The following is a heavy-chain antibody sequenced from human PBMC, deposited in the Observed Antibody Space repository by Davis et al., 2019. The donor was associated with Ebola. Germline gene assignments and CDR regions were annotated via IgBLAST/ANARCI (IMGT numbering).Heavy chain of an antibody. CDR1: GSSISSGFY. CDR3: ARQLGYCISTSCSHFDY. V-gene: IGHV4-38-2*02. CDR2: IYYSGST. J-gene: IGHJ4*02. D-gene: IGHD2-2*01. Sequence: SETLSLTCTVSGSSISSGFYWPCTRQHPGKGLEWIGSIYYSGSTYYNPSLTGRVTISVDTSKHQFSLKLSSVTAADTAVYYCARQLGYCISTSCSHFDYWGQGTLVTVSS.